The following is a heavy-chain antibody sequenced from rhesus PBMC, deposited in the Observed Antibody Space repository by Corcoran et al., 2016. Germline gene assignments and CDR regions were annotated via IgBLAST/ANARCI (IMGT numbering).Heavy chain of an antibody. CDR1: GGSISDDYY. D-gene: IGHD6S26*01. CDR2: IYGSGGGT. Sequence: QVQLQESGPGLVKPSETLSLTCAVSGGSISDDYYWSWIRQPPGKGLEWIGYIYGSGGGTNYYPSLKHLVTLSRATSKNPFCLKSSSVTAADTAVYYCARDRIGIAAAGPPQYYFDYWGQGVLVTVSS. V-gene: IGHV4-106*01. J-gene: IGHJ4*01. CDR3: ARDRIGIAAAGPPQYYFDY.